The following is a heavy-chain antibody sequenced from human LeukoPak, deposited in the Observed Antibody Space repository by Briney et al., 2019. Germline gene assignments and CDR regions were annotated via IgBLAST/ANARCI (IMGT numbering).Heavy chain of an antibody. V-gene: IGHV4-39*01. CDR1: GGSISSSSYC. CDR3: ASGHYDSSGYYIDY. J-gene: IGHJ4*02. CDR2: IYYSGST. D-gene: IGHD3-22*01. Sequence: SSETLSLTCTVSGGSISSSSYCWGRIRQPPGQGLEWIGSIYYSGSTYYNPSLKRRVTISVDTSNNQFFLKLSSVTAAATAVYYCASGHYDSSGYYIDYWGQGTLVAVSS.